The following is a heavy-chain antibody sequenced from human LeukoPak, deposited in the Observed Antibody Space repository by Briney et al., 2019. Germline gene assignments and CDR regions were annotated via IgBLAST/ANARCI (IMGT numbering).Heavy chain of an antibody. D-gene: IGHD6-19*01. J-gene: IGHJ4*02. CDR1: GYTFSNYG. CDR3: ARVSRSTGWSAFDC. CDR2: ISAFTGNT. Sequence: ASVKVSCKASGYTFSNYGFSWVRQAPGQGLEWMGWISAFTGNTNYAQKLQVRVTMTTDASTDTANMELRSLRSDDTAVYYCARVSRSTGWSAFDCWGQGTLVTVSS. V-gene: IGHV1-18*01.